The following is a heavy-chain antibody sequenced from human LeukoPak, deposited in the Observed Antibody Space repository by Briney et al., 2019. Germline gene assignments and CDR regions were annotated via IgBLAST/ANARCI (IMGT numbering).Heavy chain of an antibody. Sequence: ASVKVSCRASGYTFTGYYMHWVRQAPGQGLEWMGCINPNSGGTNYAQKFQGRVTMTRDTSISTAYMELSRLRSDDTAVYYCARERVAIFGVAGAAFDYWGQGTLVTVSS. J-gene: IGHJ4*02. V-gene: IGHV1-2*02. D-gene: IGHD3-3*01. CDR3: ARERVAIFGVAGAAFDY. CDR1: GYTFTGYY. CDR2: INPNSGGT.